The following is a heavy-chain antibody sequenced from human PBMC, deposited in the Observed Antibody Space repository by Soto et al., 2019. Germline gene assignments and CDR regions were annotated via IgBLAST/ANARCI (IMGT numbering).Heavy chain of an antibody. CDR3: AKGDSGTTPPYYFDH. CDR2: ISGDAETT. Sequence: GSLRLSCEASGFSISRFSMNWVRQAPGKGLDWVASISGDAETTSYADSVQGRFTISKDNSKNTVSLQMKSLAAEDTAVYYCAKGDSGTTPPYYFDHWGQGSLVTVSS. V-gene: IGHV3-23*01. D-gene: IGHD1-1*01. J-gene: IGHJ4*02. CDR1: GFSISRFS.